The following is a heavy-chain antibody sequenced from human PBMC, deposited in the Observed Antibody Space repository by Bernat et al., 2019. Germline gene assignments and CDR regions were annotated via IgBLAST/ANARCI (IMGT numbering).Heavy chain of an antibody. Sequence: QVQLVESGGGVVQPGRSLRLSCAASGFTFSSYAMHWVRQAPGKGLEWVAVISYDGSNKYYADSVKGRFTISRDNSKNTLYLQMNSLRAEDTAVYYCARDTHYYDYIWGSYRYHWYFDLWGRGTLVTVSS. CDR2: ISYDGSNK. J-gene: IGHJ2*01. CDR1: GFTFSSYA. CDR3: ARDTHYYDYIWGSYRYHWYFDL. D-gene: IGHD3-16*02. V-gene: IGHV3-30*01.